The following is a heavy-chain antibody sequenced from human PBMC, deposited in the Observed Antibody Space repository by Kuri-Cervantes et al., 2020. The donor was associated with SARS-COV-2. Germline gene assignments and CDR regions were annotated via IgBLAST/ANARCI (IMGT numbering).Heavy chain of an antibody. D-gene: IGHD3-3*01. CDR2: ISYDGSNK. Sequence: GGSLRLSCAASGFTFSSYAMSWVRQAPGKGLEWVAVISYDGSNKYYADSVKGRFTISRDNSKNTLYLQMNRLRAEDTAVYYCARDNSLRTIFGVVIISHMDVWGKGTTVTVSS. J-gene: IGHJ6*04. CDR3: ARDNSLRTIFGVVIISHMDV. V-gene: IGHV3-30*04. CDR1: GFTFSSYA.